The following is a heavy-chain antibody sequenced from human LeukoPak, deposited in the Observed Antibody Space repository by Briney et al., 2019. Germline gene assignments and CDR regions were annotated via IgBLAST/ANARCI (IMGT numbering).Heavy chain of an antibody. Sequence: QPGGSLRLSCAASGFSLSSYDMQWVRLPTGKGLEWVSAVGTAGDTYYLGSVKGRFTISRDDAKNSFYLQMNSLRGGDTAVYYCARARGGTLSYMDVWGKGTTVIVSS. V-gene: IGHV3-13*01. CDR3: ARARGGTLSYMDV. CDR2: VGTAGDT. J-gene: IGHJ6*03. CDR1: GFSLSSYD. D-gene: IGHD1-7*01.